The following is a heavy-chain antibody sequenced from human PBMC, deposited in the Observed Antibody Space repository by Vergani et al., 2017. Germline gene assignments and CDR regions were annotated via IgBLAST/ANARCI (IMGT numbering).Heavy chain of an antibody. V-gene: IGHV4-38-2*02. CDR3: ARQFWVSQGVGAIET. CDR1: GYSISRGYY. Sequence: QVQLQESGPGLVKPSETLSLTCSVSGYSISRGYYWGWIRQPPGKGLKWIATVFHSGSAYYNPSLRRRVTISVETSKNQFSLRLTTLTAADTAVYYCARQFWVSQGVGAIETWDGGTEVSVSS. CDR2: VFHSGSA. D-gene: IGHD3-16*01. J-gene: IGHJ3*02.